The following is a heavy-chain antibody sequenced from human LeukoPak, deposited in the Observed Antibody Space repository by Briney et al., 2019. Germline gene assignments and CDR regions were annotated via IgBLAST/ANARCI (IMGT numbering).Heavy chain of an antibody. CDR1: GFTFSSYG. CDR2: IRYDGSNK. V-gene: IGHV3-30*02. D-gene: IGHD5-18*01. Sequence: GGSLRLSCAASGFTFSSYGMHWVHQAPGKGLEWVAFIRYDGSNKYYADSVKGRFTISRDNSKNTLYLQMNSLRAEDTAVYYCAKDPGYSYGPYFDYWGQGTLVTVSS. CDR3: AKDPGYSYGPYFDY. J-gene: IGHJ4*02.